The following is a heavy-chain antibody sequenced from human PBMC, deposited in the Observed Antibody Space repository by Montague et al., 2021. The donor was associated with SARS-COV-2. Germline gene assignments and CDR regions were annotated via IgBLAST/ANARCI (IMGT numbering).Heavy chain of an antibody. CDR2: IYHNGRT. D-gene: IGHD2-21*01. V-gene: IGHV4-4*02. J-gene: IGHJ6*02. CDR1: DDSISSSNW. Sequence: SETLSLTCSLSDDSISSSNWWTWVRQSPGVGLEWIGEIYHNGRTNYNPSLKSRVAISVDKSKNQFSLYLTSVTAADTATYFCARHSAPGGAGDLHFLYGLDVWGQGTTVIVSS. CDR3: ARHSAPGGAGDLHFLYGLDV.